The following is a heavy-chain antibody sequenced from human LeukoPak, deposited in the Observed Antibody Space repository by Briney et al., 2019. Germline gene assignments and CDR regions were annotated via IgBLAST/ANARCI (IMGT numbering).Heavy chain of an antibody. CDR1: GYTFTNYD. Sequence: ASVKVSCKASGYTFTNYDINWVRQATGQGLEWMGWMNPNSGTTGYAQKFLGRVTITRNTSISTTYMELSSLRSEDTAVYYCARRARVRMVYFYYFMDIWGKGTTVTVSS. J-gene: IGHJ6*03. CDR3: ARRARVRMVYFYYFMDI. V-gene: IGHV1-8*03. D-gene: IGHD2-8*01. CDR2: MNPNSGTT.